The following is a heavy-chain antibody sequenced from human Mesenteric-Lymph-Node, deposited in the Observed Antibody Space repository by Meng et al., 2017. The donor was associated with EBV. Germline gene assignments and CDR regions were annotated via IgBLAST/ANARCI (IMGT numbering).Heavy chain of an antibody. CDR3: ARSGGDYDRGWFDP. D-gene: IGHD2-21*02. Sequence: QVQLVTSGAEGRRPGASVKVSCKASGYTFTSYDINWVRQATGQGLEWMGWMNPNSGNTGYAQKFQGRLTMTWNTSISTAYMELSSLRSEDTAVYYCARSGGDYDRGWFDPWGQGTLVTVSS. CDR2: MNPNSGNT. V-gene: IGHV1-8*01. CDR1: GYTFTSYD. J-gene: IGHJ5*02.